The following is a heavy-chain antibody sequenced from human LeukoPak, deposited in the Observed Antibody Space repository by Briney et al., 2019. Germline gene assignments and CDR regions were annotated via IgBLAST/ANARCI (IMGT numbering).Heavy chain of an antibody. J-gene: IGHJ4*02. CDR2: ISGSGVIT. CDR3: AKEWWEPTRDDYFDY. D-gene: IGHD1-26*01. CDR1: GFTFSNYA. Sequence: GSLRLSCAASGFTFSNYAMSWVRQPPGKGLEWVSVISGSGVITYYADSVKGRFTISRDNSKNTLYLQMNSLRAEDTAVYYCAKEWWEPTRDDYFDYWGQGTLVTVSS. V-gene: IGHV3-23*01.